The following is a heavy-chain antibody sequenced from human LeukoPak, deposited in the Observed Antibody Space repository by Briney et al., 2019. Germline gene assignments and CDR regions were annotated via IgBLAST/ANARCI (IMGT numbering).Heavy chain of an antibody. CDR1: GYTFTSYD. V-gene: IGHV1-18*01. J-gene: IGHJ4*02. CDR2: ISAYNGNT. Sequence: ASVKVSCKASGYTFTSYDINWVRQATGQGLEWMGWISAYNGNTNYAQKLQGRVTMTTDTSTSTAYMELRSLRSDDTAVYYCVAGISFDYWGQGTLVTVSS. D-gene: IGHD6-19*01. CDR3: VAGISFDY.